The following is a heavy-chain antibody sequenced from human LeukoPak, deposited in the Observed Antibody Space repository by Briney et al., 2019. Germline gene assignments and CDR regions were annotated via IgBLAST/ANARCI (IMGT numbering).Heavy chain of an antibody. V-gene: IGHV4-61*02. CDR3: ARGDEEVSFDY. CDR1: GGSISSGSYY. CDR2: IYTSGST. Sequence: SQTLSLTCTVSGGSISSGSYYWSWIRRPAGKGLEWIGRIYTSGSTNYNPSLKSRVTISVDTSKNQFSLKLSSVTAADTAVYYCARGDEEVSFDYWGQGTLVTVSS. J-gene: IGHJ4*02.